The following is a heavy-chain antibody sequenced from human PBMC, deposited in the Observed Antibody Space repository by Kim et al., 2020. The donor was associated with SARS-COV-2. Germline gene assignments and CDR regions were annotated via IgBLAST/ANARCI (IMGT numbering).Heavy chain of an antibody. J-gene: IGHJ3*02. CDR3: ARVLIAAAGDAFDI. V-gene: IGHV3-30*04. Sequence: GGSLRLSCAASGFTFSSYAMHWVRQAPGKGLEWVAVISYDGSNKYYADSVKGRFTISRDNSKNTLYLQMNSLRAEDTAVYYCARVLIAAAGDAFDIWGQG. CDR1: GFTFSSYA. D-gene: IGHD6-13*01. CDR2: ISYDGSNK.